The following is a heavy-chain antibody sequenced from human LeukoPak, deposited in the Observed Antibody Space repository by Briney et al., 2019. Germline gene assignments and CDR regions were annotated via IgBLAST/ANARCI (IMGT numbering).Heavy chain of an antibody. CDR2: ISYDGSNK. Sequence: GGSLRLSCAASGFTFSSYAMHWVRQAPGKGLEWVAVISYDGSNKYYADSVKGRFTISRDNSKNTLYLQMNSLRAEDTAVYYCARARYYYDSSDFDYWGQGTLVTVSS. V-gene: IGHV3-30*01. CDR3: ARARYYYDSSDFDY. J-gene: IGHJ4*02. CDR1: GFTFSSYA. D-gene: IGHD3-22*01.